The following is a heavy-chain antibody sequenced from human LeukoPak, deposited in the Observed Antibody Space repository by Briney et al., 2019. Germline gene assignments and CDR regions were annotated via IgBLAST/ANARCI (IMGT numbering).Heavy chain of an antibody. J-gene: IGHJ4*02. CDR1: GYTFTGYY. V-gene: IGHV1-2*02. CDR3: ARVPYSSSTRGGLIDY. Sequence: ASVKVSCKASGYTFTGYYMHWVRQAPGQGLEWMGWINPNSGGTNYAQKFQGRVTMTRDTSISTAYMELSRLRSDDMAVYYCARVPYSSSTRGGLIDYWGQGTLVTVSS. CDR2: INPNSGGT. D-gene: IGHD6-6*01.